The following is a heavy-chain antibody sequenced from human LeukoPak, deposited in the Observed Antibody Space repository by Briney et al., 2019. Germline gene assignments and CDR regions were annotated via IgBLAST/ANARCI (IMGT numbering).Heavy chain of an antibody. CDR3: ASSSGYSSSYPRS. CDR1: GGSFSGYY. Sequence: SETLSLTCAVYGGSFSGYYWSWIRQPPGKGLEWIGEIHNSGSTNYNPSLKSRVTISVDTSKNQFSLKLSSVTAADTAVYYCASSSGYSSSYPRSWGQGTLVTVSS. CDR2: IHNSGST. J-gene: IGHJ4*02. V-gene: IGHV4-34*01. D-gene: IGHD6-13*01.